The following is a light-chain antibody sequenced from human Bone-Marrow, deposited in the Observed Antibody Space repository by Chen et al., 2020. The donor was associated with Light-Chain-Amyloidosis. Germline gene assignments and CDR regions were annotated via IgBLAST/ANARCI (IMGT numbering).Light chain of an antibody. CDR1: SSNIGSNT. Sequence: SVLTPPPSASGTPGQRFTIYCSGSSSNIGSNTVNWYQQLPGTAPKLLIYSNNQRPSGVPDRFSGSKSGTSASLAISGLQSEDEADYYCAAWDDSLNGGVFGGGTKLTVL. J-gene: IGLJ3*02. V-gene: IGLV1-44*01. CDR2: SNN. CDR3: AAWDDSLNGGV.